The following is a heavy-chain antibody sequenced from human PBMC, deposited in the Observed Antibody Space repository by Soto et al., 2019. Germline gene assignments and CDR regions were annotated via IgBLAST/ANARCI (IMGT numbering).Heavy chain of an antibody. CDR3: ANNGCSGGTCYSGH. CDR2: ISSSGSST. CDR1: GFTFSSYA. D-gene: IGHD2-15*01. J-gene: IGHJ4*02. V-gene: IGHV3-23*01. Sequence: EVQLLESGGGLVQPGGSLRLSCAASGFTFSSYAMSWVRQAPGKGLEWVSSISSSGSSTYDAAAVRGRFTTSSDTSKNTLYLQMNIQRAEDTAVYYCANNGCSGGTCYSGHCGQGTQVTV.